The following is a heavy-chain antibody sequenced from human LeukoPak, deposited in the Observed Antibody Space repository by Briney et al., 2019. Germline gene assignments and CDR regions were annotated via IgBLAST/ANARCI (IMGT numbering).Heavy chain of an antibody. CDR2: VSGGGGST. V-gene: IGHV3-23*01. CDR1: EFTFSSYF. J-gene: IGHJ3*01. Sequence: GGSLRLSCVASEFTFSSYFMSWVRQAPGKGLEWVSGVSGGGGSTYYADSVKGRFTISRDNFEKTLYLQMNSLRADDTAVYYCAKGGDYYDRTWPDAFDFWGQGTMVTVSS. CDR3: AKGGDYYDRTWPDAFDF. D-gene: IGHD3-22*01.